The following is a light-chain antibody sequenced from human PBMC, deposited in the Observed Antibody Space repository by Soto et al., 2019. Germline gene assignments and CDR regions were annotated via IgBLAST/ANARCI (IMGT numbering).Light chain of an antibody. CDR2: EVT. CDR3: ASNTPTWV. CDR1: SSDVGGYNS. J-gene: IGLJ3*02. Sequence: QSALTQPASVSGSPGQSISISCTGTSSDVGGYNSVSWYQQLPGKAPKLIIYEVTKRPSGISNRFSGSKSANTASLTISGLQADDEADYFCASNTPTWVFGGGTKVTVL. V-gene: IGLV2-14*03.